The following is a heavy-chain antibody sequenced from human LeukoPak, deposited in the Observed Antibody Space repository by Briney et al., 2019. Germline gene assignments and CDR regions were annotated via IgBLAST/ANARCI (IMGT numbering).Heavy chain of an antibody. CDR2: INGGGDST. D-gene: IGHD5/OR15-5a*01. CDR1: GFTFSRNA. V-gene: IGHV3-23*01. CDR3: AKRSVYDGPV. Sequence: PGGSLRLSCAAPGFTFSRNAMSRVRQAPGKGLEWGSAINGGGDSTYYADSVKGRCTISRDNSKNTLYLQMSSLRVEVTAVYYCAKRSVYDGPVWGQGTLVTVSS. J-gene: IGHJ4*02.